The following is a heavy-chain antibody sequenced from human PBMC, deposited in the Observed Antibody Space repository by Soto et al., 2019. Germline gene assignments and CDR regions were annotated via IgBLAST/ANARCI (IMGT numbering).Heavy chain of an antibody. J-gene: IGHJ6*03. D-gene: IGHD6-19*01. CDR2: ISAYSGNT. Sequence: QEQLVQSGVEVKKPGASVKVSCKASGYSFTNYGITWVRQAPGQGFEWMGWISAYSGNTNYAQKFQGRVTMTTDASTSTDYLEFRGLISDDTAVYYCASDRGGATPVAGNTHYYYYFDVCGKGNTVSVSS. CDR1: GYSFTNYG. CDR3: ASDRGGATPVAGNTHYYYYFDV. V-gene: IGHV1-18*01.